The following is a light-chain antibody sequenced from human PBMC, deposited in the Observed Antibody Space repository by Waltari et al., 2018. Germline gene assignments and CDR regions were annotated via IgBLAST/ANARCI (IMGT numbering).Light chain of an antibody. V-gene: IGLV2-23*02. J-gene: IGLJ3*02. Sequence: QSALTQPASVSGSPGQSITISCTGTSSDVGNYNLVSWYQQHPGKAPKHMIYEVATRPSGVSKRFSGSKSGNTASLTISGLQAEDEADYYCCSYAASSTWVFGGGTKLTVL. CDR2: EVA. CDR1: SSDVGNYNL. CDR3: CSYAASSTWV.